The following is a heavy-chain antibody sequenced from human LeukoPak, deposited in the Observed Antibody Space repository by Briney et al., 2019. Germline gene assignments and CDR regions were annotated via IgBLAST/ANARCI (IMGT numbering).Heavy chain of an antibody. CDR3: ARDGDGLEYFDY. D-gene: IGHD5-24*01. CDR1: GFTFDDYG. J-gene: IGHJ4*02. V-gene: IGHV3-20*04. Sequence: GGSLRLSCAASGFTFDDYGMSWVRQAPGKGLEWVSGINWNGGSTGYADSVKGRFTISRDNAKNSLYLQMNSLRAEDTAVYYCARDGDGLEYFDYWGQGTLVTVSS. CDR2: INWNGGST.